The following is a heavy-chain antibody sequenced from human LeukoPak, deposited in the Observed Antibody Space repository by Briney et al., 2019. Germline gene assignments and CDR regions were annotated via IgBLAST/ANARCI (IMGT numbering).Heavy chain of an antibody. CDR2: VSGSGGST. D-gene: IGHD3-10*01. Sequence: GGSLRLSCAASGLTFSSYAISWVRQAPGKGLEWVSTVSGSGGSTNYADSVKGRFTISRDNSKNTLYLQMNSLRAEDTALYYCADHYYGSGTNVFDIWGQGTMVTVSS. V-gene: IGHV3-23*01. CDR3: ADHYYGSGTNVFDI. J-gene: IGHJ3*02. CDR1: GLTFSSYA.